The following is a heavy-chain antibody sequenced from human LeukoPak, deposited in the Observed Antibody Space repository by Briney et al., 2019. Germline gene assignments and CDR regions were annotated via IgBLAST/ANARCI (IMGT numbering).Heavy chain of an antibody. V-gene: IGHV1-69*13. CDR3: ARCNYYGSGSYYNYYYYYMDV. D-gene: IGHD3-10*01. CDR1: GGTFSSYA. CDR2: IIPIFGTA. J-gene: IGHJ6*03. Sequence: SVTVSFKASGGTFSSYAISWVRQAPGQGLEWMGGIIPIFGTANYAQKFQGRVTITADESTSTAYMELSSLRSEDTAVYYCARCNYYGSGSYYNYYYYYMDVWGKGTTVTISS.